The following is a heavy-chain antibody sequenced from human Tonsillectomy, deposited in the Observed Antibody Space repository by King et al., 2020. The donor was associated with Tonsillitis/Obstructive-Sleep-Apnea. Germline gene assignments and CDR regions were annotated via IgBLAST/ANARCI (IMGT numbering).Heavy chain of an antibody. CDR3: ARARFPPCSSANCFRGLDI. CDR2: IGTDGDS. V-gene: IGHV3-13*01. J-gene: IGHJ3*02. Sequence: VQLVESGGGLVQPGGSLRLSCAASGFTFRNYDMHWVRHVKGKGLEWVSVIGTDGDSYYPDSLKGRFTTSRENAKNSFYLQMNSLRAGDTSVYYCARARFPPCSSANCFRGLDIWGQGTMVTVSS. D-gene: IGHD2-2*01. CDR1: GFTFRNYD.